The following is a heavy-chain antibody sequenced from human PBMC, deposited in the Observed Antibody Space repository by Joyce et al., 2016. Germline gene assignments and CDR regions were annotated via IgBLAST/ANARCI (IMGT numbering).Heavy chain of an antibody. Sequence: EVQLLESGGGLVQPGGSLTLSCAASGFTFRSYAMSWVRQGPGKGLEWVSTISGSAGSTYYADSVKGRVTISRENSTNTLHLQMNSLRAEDTAVYYCAKGDFWSGSRPVRQLRFDYWGQGTLVIVSS. CDR2: ISGSAGST. V-gene: IGHV3-23*01. CDR3: AKGDFWSGSRPVRQLRFDY. CDR1: GFTFRSYA. J-gene: IGHJ4*02. D-gene: IGHD3-3*01.